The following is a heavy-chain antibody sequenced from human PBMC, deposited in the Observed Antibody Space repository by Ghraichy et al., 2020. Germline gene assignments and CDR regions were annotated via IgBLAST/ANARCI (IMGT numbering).Heavy chain of an antibody. Sequence: GGSLRLSCAASGFTFSSYSMNWVRQAPGKGLEWVSSISSSSSYIYYADSVKGRFTISRDNAKNSLYLQMNSLRAEDTAVYYCARDPEYYYGSGSYYSVGYYYGMDVWGQGTTVTVSS. CDR2: ISSSSSYI. CDR1: GFTFSSYS. CDR3: ARDPEYYYGSGSYYSVGYYYGMDV. D-gene: IGHD3-10*01. V-gene: IGHV3-21*01. J-gene: IGHJ6*02.